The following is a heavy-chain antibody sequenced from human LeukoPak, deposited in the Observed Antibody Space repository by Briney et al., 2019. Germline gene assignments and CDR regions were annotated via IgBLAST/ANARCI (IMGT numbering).Heavy chain of an antibody. D-gene: IGHD4-17*01. CDR3: ASADDYGDYVLNY. Sequence: ASVKVSCEASGYTFTGYYMHWVRQAPGQGLEWMGWINPNSGGTNYAQKFQGRVTMTRDTSISTAYMELSRLRSDDTAVYYCASADDYGDYVLNYWGQGTLVTVSS. V-gene: IGHV1-2*02. CDR1: GYTFTGYY. CDR2: INPNSGGT. J-gene: IGHJ4*02.